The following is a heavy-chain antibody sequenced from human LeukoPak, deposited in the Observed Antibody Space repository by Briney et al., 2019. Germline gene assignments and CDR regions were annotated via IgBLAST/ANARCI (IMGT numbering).Heavy chain of an antibody. D-gene: IGHD6-19*01. CDR3: ARVVAVAGGDI. V-gene: IGHV3-21*01. J-gene: IGHJ3*02. CDR2: ISSSSSYI. Sequence: PGGSLRLSCAASGFTFSSYSMNWVRQAPGKGLEWVSSISSSSSYIYYADSVKGRFTISRDNAKNSLYLQMNSLRAEGTAVYYCARVVAVAGGDIWGQGTMVTVSS. CDR1: GFTFSSYS.